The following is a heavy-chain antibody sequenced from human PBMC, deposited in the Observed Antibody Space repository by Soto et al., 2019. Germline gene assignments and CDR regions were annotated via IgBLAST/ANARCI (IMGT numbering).Heavy chain of an antibody. CDR3: AKDCRRLAVAGSAFDS. CDR2: ISGSGGHS. V-gene: IGHV3-23*01. J-gene: IGHJ4*02. CDR1: GFNFNDYA. Sequence: EVQLSESGGGFVQPGGSLRLSCEASGFNFNDYAMAWVRQAPGQGLEWVSSISGSGGHSSYVDSVKGRFTISRDNVKSILSLDMSDLRVEDTALYYCAKDCRRLAVAGSAFDSWGQGILVTVSS. D-gene: IGHD6-19*01.